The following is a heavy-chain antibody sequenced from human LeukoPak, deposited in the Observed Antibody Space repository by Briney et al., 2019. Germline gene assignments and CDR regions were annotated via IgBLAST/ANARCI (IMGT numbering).Heavy chain of an antibody. J-gene: IGHJ4*02. CDR2: ISYDGSNK. D-gene: IGHD6-19*01. V-gene: IGHV3-30-3*01. CDR3: ASAGVWQGWSPSFEY. CDR1: GFTSSSYA. Sequence: GGSLRLSRAASGFTSSSYAMHWVRQAPGKGLEWVAVISYDGSNKYYADSVKGRFTISRDKSKSTLYLQMNSLRAEDTAVYYCASAGVWQGWSPSFEYWGQGILVTVSS.